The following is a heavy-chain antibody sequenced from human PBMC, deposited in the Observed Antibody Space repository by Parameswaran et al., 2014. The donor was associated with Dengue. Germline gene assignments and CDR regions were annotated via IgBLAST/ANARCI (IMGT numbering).Heavy chain of an antibody. D-gene: IGHD2-15*01. CDR3: ARGRARYCSGGSCYLSRSHYFDY. CDR2: INHSGST. J-gene: IGHJ4*02. V-gene: IGHV4-34*01. Sequence: WIRQPPGKGLEWIGEINHSGSTNYNPSLKSRVTISVDTSKNQFSLKLSSVTAADTAVYYCARGRARYCSGGSCYLSRSHYFDYWGQGTLVTVSS.